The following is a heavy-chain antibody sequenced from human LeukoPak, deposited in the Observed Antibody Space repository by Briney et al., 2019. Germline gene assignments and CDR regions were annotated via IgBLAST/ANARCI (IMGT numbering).Heavy chain of an antibody. V-gene: IGHV3-9*03. Sequence: GGSLRLSCAASGFTFDDYALHWVRQAPGKGLEWVSGISWNSGSIGYADSVKGRFTISRDNAKNSLYLQMNSLRAEDMALYYCAKGGSEGNLPGAFDIWGQGTMVTVSS. CDR1: GFTFDDYA. D-gene: IGHD1-14*01. CDR3: AKGGSEGNLPGAFDI. CDR2: ISWNSGSI. J-gene: IGHJ3*02.